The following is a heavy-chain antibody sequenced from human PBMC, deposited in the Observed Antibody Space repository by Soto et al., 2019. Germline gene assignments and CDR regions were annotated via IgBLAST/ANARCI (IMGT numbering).Heavy chain of an antibody. J-gene: IGHJ6*02. CDR2: IYWNDDK. D-gene: IGHD6-19*01. CDR3: AHSKRNPYSCGWDYYYYGMDV. V-gene: IGHV2-5*01. CDR1: GFSLSTSGVG. Sequence: SGPTLVNPTQTLTLTCTFSGFSLSTSGVGVGWIRQPPGKALEWLALIYWNDDKRYSPSLKSRLTITKDTSKNQVVLTMTNMDPVDTATYYCAHSKRNPYSCGWDYYYYGMDVWGQGTTVTVSS.